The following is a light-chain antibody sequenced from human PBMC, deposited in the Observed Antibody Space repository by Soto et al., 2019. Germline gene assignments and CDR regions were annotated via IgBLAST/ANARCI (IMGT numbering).Light chain of an antibody. CDR2: ANS. CDR1: TSNTGAGYD. Sequence: QSVLTQPPSVSGAPGQRVIVSCTGSTSNTGAGYDVHWYQQLPGTSPKLLIFANSNRPSGVPDRFSASRSGSSASLTITGLQAEDEADYYCQSYDTSLSGSYVFGSGTKVTVL. V-gene: IGLV1-40*01. CDR3: QSYDTSLSGSYV. J-gene: IGLJ1*01.